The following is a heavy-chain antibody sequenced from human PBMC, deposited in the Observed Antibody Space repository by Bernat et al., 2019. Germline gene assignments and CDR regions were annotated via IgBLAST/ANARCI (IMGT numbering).Heavy chain of an antibody. CDR1: GGSFSGYY. Sequence: QVQLQQWGAGLLKPSETLSLTCAVYGGSFSGYYWSWIRQPPGKGLEWIGEINHSGSTNYNPSIKSRVTISVDTSKNQFSLKLSSVTAADTAVYYCARDYVGYFDLWGRGTLVTVSS. J-gene: IGHJ2*01. CDR2: INHSGST. D-gene: IGHD3-16*01. V-gene: IGHV4-34*01. CDR3: ARDYVGYFDL.